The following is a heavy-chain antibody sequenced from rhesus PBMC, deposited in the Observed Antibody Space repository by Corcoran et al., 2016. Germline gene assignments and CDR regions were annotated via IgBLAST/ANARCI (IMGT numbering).Heavy chain of an antibody. CDR3: ARHTPGGGGRTVRFDV. J-gene: IGHJ5-1*01. Sequence: QVQLQESGPGLVKPSETLSLTFAVFGDSISGDKWWSWIRQPIGKGQEWIGYFTGNLASHHNNPTLSRRVTLSTYTSKSQFSLILSSLSAADTAVYFCARHTPGGGGRTVRFDVWGPGILVTVSS. CDR2: FTGNLASH. D-gene: IGHD1-14*01. V-gene: IGHV4-65*01. CDR1: GDSISGDKW.